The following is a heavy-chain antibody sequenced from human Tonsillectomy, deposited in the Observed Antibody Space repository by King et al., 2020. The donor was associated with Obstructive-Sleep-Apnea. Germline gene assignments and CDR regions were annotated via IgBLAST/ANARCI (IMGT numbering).Heavy chain of an antibody. J-gene: IGHJ3*02. D-gene: IGHD3-10*01. Sequence: QVQLVESGGGLVKPGGSLRLSCTASGFVFSDYYMSWFRQAPGKGLEWVSYIRFSGRNTFYADSVKGRFTISRDNSKKSLYLQLNSLTAEDTAIYFCARASKGVIEEGLGSYRADAFDIWGRGTVVTVSS. V-gene: IGHV3-11*01. CDR3: ARASKGVIEEGLGSYRADAFDI. CDR1: GFVFSDYY. CDR2: IRFSGRNT.